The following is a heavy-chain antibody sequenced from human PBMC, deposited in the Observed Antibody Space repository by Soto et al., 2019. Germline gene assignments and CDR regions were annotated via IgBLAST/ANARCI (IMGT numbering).Heavy chain of an antibody. CDR1: GGSISSGDYY. Sequence: QVQLQESGPGLVKPSQTLSLTCTVSGGSISSGDYYWSWIRQPPGKGLEWLGYIYYSGSTYYNPSHQSRVTISVDTSKNQFSLKLSSVTAADTAVYYCARVAGYDYYGMDVWGQGTTVTVSS. CDR2: IYYSGST. CDR3: ARVAGYDYYGMDV. J-gene: IGHJ6*02. V-gene: IGHV4-30-4*01.